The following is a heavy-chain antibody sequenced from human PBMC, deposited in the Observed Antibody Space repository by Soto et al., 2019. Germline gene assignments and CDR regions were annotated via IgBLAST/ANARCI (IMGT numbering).Heavy chain of an antibody. CDR2: IYYSGST. D-gene: IGHD4-17*01. Sequence: SETLSLTCTVSGGSISSYYWSWIRQPPGKGLEWIGYIYYSGSTKYNPSLKSRVTISVDTSKNQFSLKLSSVTAADTAVYYCARLLTPNYNDYLWSFEYWGQGTLVTVSS. CDR3: ARLLTPNYNDYLWSFEY. V-gene: IGHV4-59*01. J-gene: IGHJ4*02. CDR1: GGSISSYY.